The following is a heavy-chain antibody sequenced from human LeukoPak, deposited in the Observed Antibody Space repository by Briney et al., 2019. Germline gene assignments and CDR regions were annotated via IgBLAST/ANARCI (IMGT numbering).Heavy chain of an antibody. CDR1: GGSIGNYY. D-gene: IGHD3-22*01. CDR3: ACLTTADAFDI. J-gene: IGHJ3*02. CDR2: IYDSGST. Sequence: SETLSLTCTVSGGSIGNYYWSWIRQPAGKGLEWIGYIYDSGSTNYNPSLKSRVTIPVDTSKNQFSLKLSSVTAADTAVYYCACLTTADAFDIWGQGTMVTVSS. V-gene: IGHV4-59*01.